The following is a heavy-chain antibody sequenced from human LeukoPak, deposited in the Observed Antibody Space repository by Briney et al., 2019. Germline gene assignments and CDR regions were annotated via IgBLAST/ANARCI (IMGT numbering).Heavy chain of an antibody. CDR1: GLTGSHNY. CDR3: AREMPYYDSSGYYYSSPYFDY. D-gene: IGHD3-22*01. Sequence: GGSLRLSCAASGLTGSHNYVSWVRQAPGKGLEWVSAIHTSGDTCYADSVKGRFTISRDTSKNTLYLQINSLRAEDTAVYYCAREMPYYDSSGYYYSSPYFDYWGQGTLVTVSS. J-gene: IGHJ4*02. CDR2: IHTSGDT. V-gene: IGHV3-53*01.